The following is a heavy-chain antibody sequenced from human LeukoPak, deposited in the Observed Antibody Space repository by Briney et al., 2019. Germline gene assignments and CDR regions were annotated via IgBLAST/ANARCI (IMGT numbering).Heavy chain of an antibody. CDR2: ITYGSDTI. D-gene: IGHD3-10*01. CDR1: GFYFGGHA. Sequence: GGSLRLSCVASGFYFGGHAMHWLRQAPGKGLEWVAYITYGSDTIFYADSVKGRFTVSRDNAKNSLYLQMDSLRAEDTAVYYCARDMAITMVRGVIVKPPFDYWGQGALVTVSS. J-gene: IGHJ4*02. V-gene: IGHV3-48*04. CDR3: ARDMAITMVRGVIVKPPFDY.